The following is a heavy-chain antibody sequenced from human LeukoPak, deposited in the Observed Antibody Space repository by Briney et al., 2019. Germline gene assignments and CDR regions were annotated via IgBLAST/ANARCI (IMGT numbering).Heavy chain of an antibody. Sequence: PGGSLRLSCAASGFTFSRYSMNWVRQAPGKGLEWVSSISSSSNYIYYADSLKVRFTISRDNAANSLFLQMNSLRAEDTALYYCARAVAGHAGEYYFDYWGQGTLVTVSS. J-gene: IGHJ4*02. V-gene: IGHV3-21*01. CDR2: ISSSSNYI. CDR3: ARAVAGHAGEYYFDY. CDR1: GFTFSRYS. D-gene: IGHD6-19*01.